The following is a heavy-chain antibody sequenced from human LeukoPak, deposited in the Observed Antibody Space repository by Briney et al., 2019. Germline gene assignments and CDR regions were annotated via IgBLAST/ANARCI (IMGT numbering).Heavy chain of an antibody. J-gene: IGHJ3*02. Sequence: GGSLRLSCAASGFTFDDYAMHWVRQAPGKGLEWVSVISWNGDSTYYADSVEGRFTISRDNSKNSLYLQMNTLRAEDTALYHCARSSGYFSLHRAFDIWGQGTMVTVSS. CDR1: GFTFDDYA. V-gene: IGHV3-43D*03. CDR2: ISWNGDST. CDR3: ARSSGYFSLHRAFDI. D-gene: IGHD3-22*01.